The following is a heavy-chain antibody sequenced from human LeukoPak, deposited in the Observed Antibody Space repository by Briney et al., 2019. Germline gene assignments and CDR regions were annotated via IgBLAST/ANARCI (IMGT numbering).Heavy chain of an antibody. CDR2: IYPGGNT. J-gene: IGHJ3*02. D-gene: IGHD7-27*01. CDR1: GFTVSTNY. Sequence: GGSLRLSCAASGFTVSTNYMTWVRQAPGKGLEWVSVIYPGGNTFYADSVKGRFTISRDNSKNTLYLQMNSLRAEDTAVYYCARDANWGFDAFDIWGQGTMVTVSS. CDR3: ARDANWGFDAFDI. V-gene: IGHV3-53*01.